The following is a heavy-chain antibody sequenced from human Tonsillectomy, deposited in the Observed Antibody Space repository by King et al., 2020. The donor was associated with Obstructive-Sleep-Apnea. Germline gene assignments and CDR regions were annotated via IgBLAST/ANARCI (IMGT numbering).Heavy chain of an antibody. CDR2: ISERADTR. CDR3: ARRSGLTGYFDD. D-gene: IGHD3-9*01. Sequence: VQLVESGGGSVQPGGSLRLSCVGSGFIFTNYAMNWVRQTPGKGLEGVSAISERADTRDYADSVKGRFTISRDDSKNTVYLQMHSLRGEDTALYYCARRSGLTGYFDDWGQGTLVTVSS. J-gene: IGHJ4*02. V-gene: IGHV3-23*04. CDR1: GFIFTNYA.